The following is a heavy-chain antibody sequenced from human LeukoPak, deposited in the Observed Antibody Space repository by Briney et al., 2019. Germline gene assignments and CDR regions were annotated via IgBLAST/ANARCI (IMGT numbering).Heavy chain of an antibody. J-gene: IGHJ4*02. CDR3: ARHSNYYDSSGYYPH. CDR2: IYYSGST. Sequence: SETLSLTCTVSGGSIGSYYWSWIWQPPGKGLEWIGYIYYSGSTNYNPSLKSRVTISVDTSKNQFSLKLSSVTAADTAVYYCARHSNYYDSSGYYPHWGQGTLVTVSS. CDR1: GGSIGSYY. V-gene: IGHV4-59*12. D-gene: IGHD3-22*01.